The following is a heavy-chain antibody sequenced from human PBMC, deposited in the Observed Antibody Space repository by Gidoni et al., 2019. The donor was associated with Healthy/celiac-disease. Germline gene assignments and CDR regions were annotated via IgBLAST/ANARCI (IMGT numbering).Heavy chain of an antibody. Sequence: QLQLQESGPGLVKPSESLCLTCPVSGGSLSSTSYYWGWIRQPPGKGLEWIGSIYYSGSTYDKPSLKSRVTISVDTSKNRVSLKLSSVTDADTAVYYCATATLYSSSWSTFFDYWGQGTLVTVSS. J-gene: IGHJ4*02. CDR3: ATATLYSSSWSTFFDY. CDR1: GGSLSSTSYY. V-gene: IGHV4-39*01. CDR2: IYYSGST. D-gene: IGHD6-13*01.